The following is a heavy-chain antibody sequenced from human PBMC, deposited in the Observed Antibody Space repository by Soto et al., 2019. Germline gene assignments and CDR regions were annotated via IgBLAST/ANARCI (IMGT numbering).Heavy chain of an antibody. V-gene: IGHV3-23*01. CDR1: GFTFSSYS. Sequence: RLSCAASGFTFSSYSMSWVRQAPGKGLEWVSGFRSSGDGGTTYYADSVKGRFTISRDNSKNTLFLQMNSLRAEDTAIYYGPKPVKPGPGSQDFDYWGQGNLVTVSS. D-gene: IGHD3-10*01. CDR3: PKPVKPGPGSQDFDY. J-gene: IGHJ4*02. CDR2: FRSSGDGGTT.